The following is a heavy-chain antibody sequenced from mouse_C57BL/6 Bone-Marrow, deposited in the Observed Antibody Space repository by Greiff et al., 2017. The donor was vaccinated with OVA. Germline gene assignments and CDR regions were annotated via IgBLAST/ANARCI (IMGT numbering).Heavy chain of an antibody. J-gene: IGHJ4*01. CDR2: IDPSDSYT. CDR1: GYTFTSYW. Sequence: QVQLQQPGAELVRPGTSVKLSCKASGYTFTSYWMHWVKQRPGQGLEWIGVIDPSDSYTNYNQKFKGKATLTVDTTSSPAYMQLSSLTSEGSAVYDCAPYYGSSYAMDYWGQGTSVTVSS. D-gene: IGHD1-1*01. CDR3: APYYGSSYAMDY. V-gene: IGHV1-59*01.